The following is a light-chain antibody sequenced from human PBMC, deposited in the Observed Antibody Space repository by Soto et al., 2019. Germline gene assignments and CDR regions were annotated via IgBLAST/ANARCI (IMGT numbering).Light chain of an antibody. CDR1: SSDVGGYNY. V-gene: IGLV2-11*01. J-gene: IGLJ1*01. CDR3: CSYAGSYTDV. Sequence: QSALTQPRSVSGYPGQSVTISCTGTSSDVGGYNYVSWYQQHPGKAPKLMIYDVSKRPSGVPDRFSGSKSGNTASLTISGLQAEDDADYYCCSYAGSYTDVFGTGTKVTV. CDR2: DVS.